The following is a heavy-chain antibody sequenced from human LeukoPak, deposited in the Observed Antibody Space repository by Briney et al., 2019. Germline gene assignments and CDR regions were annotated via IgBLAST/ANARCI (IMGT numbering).Heavy chain of an antibody. J-gene: IGHJ4*02. CDR3: AGKAAAAGTFDY. V-gene: IGHV4-61*02. D-gene: IGHD6-13*01. CDR2: IYTSGST. Sequence: SETLSLTCTVSGGSISSGSYYWSWIRQPAGKGLEWIGRIYTSGSTNYNPSLKSRVTISVGTSKNQFSLKLSSVTAADTAVYYCAGKAAAAGTFDYWGQGTLVTVSS. CDR1: GGSISSGSYY.